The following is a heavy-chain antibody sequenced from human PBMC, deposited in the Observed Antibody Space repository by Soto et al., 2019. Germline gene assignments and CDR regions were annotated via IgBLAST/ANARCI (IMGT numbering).Heavy chain of an antibody. CDR2: LYSGGDK. Sequence: EVQVVESGGDLVQPGGSLRLSCAASGFSVSRDYMNWVRQAPGKGLEWVSVLYSGGDKYYADSVKGRFTISRDNSKNLVSLQMTSLRTEDTAVYYCAGDPGDRNGMIVWGQGTKVTVSS. CDR3: AGDPGDRNGMIV. D-gene: IGHD1-26*01. CDR1: GFSVSRDY. V-gene: IGHV3-66*01. J-gene: IGHJ6*02.